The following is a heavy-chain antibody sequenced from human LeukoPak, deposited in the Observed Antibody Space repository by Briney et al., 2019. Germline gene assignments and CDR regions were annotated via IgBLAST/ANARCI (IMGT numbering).Heavy chain of an antibody. Sequence: SETLSLTCAVTGYSISSGYYWGWIRQPPGKGLEWIGSILHSGSTYYNPSLKSRVNMSVDTSKNQISLKLSSVTAADTAVYYRARASGSYGSGSYYYYGMDVWGKGTTVTVSS. CDR3: ARASGSYGSGSYYYYGMDV. J-gene: IGHJ6*04. V-gene: IGHV4-38-2*01. D-gene: IGHD3-10*01. CDR2: ILHSGST. CDR1: GYSISSGYY.